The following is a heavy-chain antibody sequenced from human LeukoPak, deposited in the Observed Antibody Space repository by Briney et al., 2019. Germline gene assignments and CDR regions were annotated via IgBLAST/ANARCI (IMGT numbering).Heavy chain of an antibody. D-gene: IGHD3-10*01. V-gene: IGHV3-7*01. CDR1: AFTLSSDW. J-gene: IGHJ4*02. CDR2: IKPDGSEK. CDR3: ARGNYYGQDY. Sequence: GGSLRLSCAASAFTLSSDWMTWVRQAPGKGLEWVATIKPDGSEKYYVDSLKGRFIISRDNAKNTLYLQMNSLRAEDTAVYYCARGNYYGQDYWGQGTLVTVSS.